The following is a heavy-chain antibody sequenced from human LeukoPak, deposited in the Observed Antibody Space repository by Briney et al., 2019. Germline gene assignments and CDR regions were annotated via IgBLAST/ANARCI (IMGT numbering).Heavy chain of an antibody. J-gene: IGHJ4*02. CDR1: GGSISSSSYY. Sequence: SETLSLTCTVSGGSISSSSYYWGWIRQPPGKGLEWIGSIYYSGSTYYNPSLKSRVTISVDTSKNQFSLKLSSVTAADTAVYYCARGGDRSGSYYHRREPQPFDYWGQGTLVTVSS. CDR3: ARGGDRSGSYYHRREPQPFDY. D-gene: IGHD3-10*01. CDR2: IYYSGST. V-gene: IGHV4-39*01.